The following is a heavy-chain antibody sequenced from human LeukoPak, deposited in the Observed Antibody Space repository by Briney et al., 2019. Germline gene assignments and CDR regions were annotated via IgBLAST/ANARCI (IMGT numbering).Heavy chain of an antibody. D-gene: IGHD2-2*01. CDR2: ISYDGSNK. V-gene: IGHV3-30-3*01. Sequence: GGSLRLSCAASGFTFSSYAMHWVRQAPVKGLEWVAVISYDGSNKYYADSVKGRFTIPRDNSKNTLYLQMNSLRAEDTAVYYCARDSIRYCSSTRCYLYGMDVWGQGTTVTVSS. J-gene: IGHJ6*02. CDR3: ARDSIRYCSSTRCYLYGMDV. CDR1: GFTFSSYA.